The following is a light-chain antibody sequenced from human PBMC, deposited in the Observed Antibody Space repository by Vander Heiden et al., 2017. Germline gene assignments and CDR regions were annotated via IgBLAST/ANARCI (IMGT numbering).Light chain of an antibody. Sequence: SSELTQDPAVSVALGQTVRITCQGDSLRSYYASWYQQKPGQAPVLVIYGKNNRPSGLPDRFSGSSSGNTASLTITGAQAVDEADYYCNSRDSSGNHYVFGTGTKVTVL. J-gene: IGLJ1*01. CDR3: NSRDSSGNHYV. CDR2: GKN. V-gene: IGLV3-19*01. CDR1: SLRSYY.